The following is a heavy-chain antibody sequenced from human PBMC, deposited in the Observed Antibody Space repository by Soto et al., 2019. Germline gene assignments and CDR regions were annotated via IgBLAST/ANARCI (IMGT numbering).Heavy chain of an antibody. V-gene: IGHV4-30-2*01. CDR3: AAGGGLPRYY. Sequence: QLQLQASGSGLVKPSQTLSLTCAVSGGSMSSGGYSWSWIRQPRGKGLEWIGYIYHSGSTYYNTSLESRFTISVDRSKNQFSLKLSSVTAADTAVYYCAAGGGLPRYYWGQGTLVTVSS. D-gene: IGHD4-17*01. J-gene: IGHJ4*02. CDR1: GGSMSSGGYS. CDR2: IYHSGST.